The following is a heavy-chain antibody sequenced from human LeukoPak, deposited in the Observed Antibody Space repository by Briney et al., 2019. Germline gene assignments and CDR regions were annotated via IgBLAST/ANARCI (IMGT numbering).Heavy chain of an antibody. CDR1: GGSISSYY. Sequence: SETLSLTCTVSGGSISSYYWSWIRQPPGKGLEWIGYIYYSGSTNYNPSLKSRVTISVDTSKNQFSLKMTSVTAADTAVYYCARDQYYDVSTYYEIDYWGQGTLVTVSS. CDR2: IYYSGST. J-gene: IGHJ4*02. V-gene: IGHV4-59*12. CDR3: ARDQYYDVSTYYEIDY. D-gene: IGHD3-22*01.